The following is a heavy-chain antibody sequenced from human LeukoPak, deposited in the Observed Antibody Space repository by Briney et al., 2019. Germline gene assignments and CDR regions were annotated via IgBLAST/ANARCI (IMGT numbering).Heavy chain of an antibody. J-gene: IGHJ6*02. D-gene: IGHD3-22*01. Sequence: GGSLRLSCAASGFTFSSYSMNWVRQAPGKGLEWVSYISSSSSAIYYADPVKGRFTISRDNAKNSLYLQMNSLRAEDTAVYYCARDKYYYDSSGYYYYGMDVWGQGTTVTVSS. CDR2: ISSSSSAI. V-gene: IGHV3-48*04. CDR3: ARDKYYYDSSGYYYYGMDV. CDR1: GFTFSSYS.